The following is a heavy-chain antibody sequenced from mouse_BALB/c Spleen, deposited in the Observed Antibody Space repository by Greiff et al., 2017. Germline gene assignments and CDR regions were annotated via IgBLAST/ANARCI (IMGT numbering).Heavy chain of an antibody. V-gene: IGHV7-3*02. CDR3: ARDYYGNYNYAMDY. CDR2: IRNKANGYTT. J-gene: IGHJ4*01. CDR1: GFTFTDYY. D-gene: IGHD2-1*01. Sequence: EVQLVESGGGLVQPGGSLRLSCATSGFTFTDYYMSWVRQPPGKALEWLGFIRNKANGYTTEYSASVKGRFTISRDNSQSILYLQMNTLRAEDSATYYCARDYYGNYNYAMDYWGQGTSVTVSS.